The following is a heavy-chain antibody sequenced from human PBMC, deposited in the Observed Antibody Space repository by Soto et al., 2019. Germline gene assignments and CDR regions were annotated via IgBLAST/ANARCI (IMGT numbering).Heavy chain of an antibody. J-gene: IGHJ4*02. D-gene: IGHD3-22*01. V-gene: IGHV1-3*01. CDR3: AREVPSITMIVVVPKGYFDY. CDR1: GCTFSSYA. CDR2: INPINGKT. Sequence: ASVKVSCKASGCTFSSYAISWVRQAPGQRLEWMGGINPINGKTKYSQKFQGRVTITRDTSASTAYMELSSLRSEDTAVYYCAREVPSITMIVVVPKGYFDYWGQGTLVTVSS.